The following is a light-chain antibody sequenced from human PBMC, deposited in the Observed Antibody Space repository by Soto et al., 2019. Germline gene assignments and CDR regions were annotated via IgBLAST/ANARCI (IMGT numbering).Light chain of an antibody. CDR1: KLGDKY. CDR2: QDS. V-gene: IGLV3-1*01. CDR3: QAWDISTAYV. J-gene: IGLJ1*01. Sequence: SYELTQPPSVSVSPGQTASITCSGDKLGDKYACWYQQKPGQSPVLVIYQDSKRPSGTPERFSGSNSGNTATLTISGTQAMDEADYYCQAWDISTAYVFGTGTKLTGL.